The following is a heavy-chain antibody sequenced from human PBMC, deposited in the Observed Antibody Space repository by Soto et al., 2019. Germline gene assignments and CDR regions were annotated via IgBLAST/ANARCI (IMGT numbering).Heavy chain of an antibody. V-gene: IGHV4-4*02. Sequence: SETLSLTCTVSGGSISSSNWWSWVRQPPGKGLEWIGEIYHSGSTNYNPSLKSRVTISVDKSKNQFSLELSSVTAADTAVYYCAMGIAAAGTGRWGQGTLAAVAP. CDR1: GGSISSSNW. CDR2: IYHSGST. J-gene: IGHJ4*02. CDR3: AMGIAAAGTGR. D-gene: IGHD6-13*01.